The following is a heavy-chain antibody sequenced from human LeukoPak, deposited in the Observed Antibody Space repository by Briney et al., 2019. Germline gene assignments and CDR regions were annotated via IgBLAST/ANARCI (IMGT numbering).Heavy chain of an antibody. V-gene: IGHV4-59*01. CDR1: GGSISTYY. Sequence: SETLSLTCTFSGGSISTYYWSWIRQPPGKGLEWIGYIYYSGSTNYNPSLKSRVTISVDTSKNQFSLRLSSVTAADTAVYYCARTNAFDIWGQGTMVTVSS. CDR2: IYYSGST. J-gene: IGHJ3*02. CDR3: ARTNAFDI.